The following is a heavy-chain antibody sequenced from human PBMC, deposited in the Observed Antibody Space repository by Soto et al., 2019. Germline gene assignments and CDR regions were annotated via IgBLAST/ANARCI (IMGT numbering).Heavy chain of an antibody. D-gene: IGHD3-16*01. CDR1: GYTFTTYG. V-gene: IGHV1-18*01. CDR2: ISGYNGHT. J-gene: IGHJ6*02. CDR3: AREGEMPYYYYGLDV. Sequence: QVQLVQSGAEVRKPGASVKVSCKASGYTFTTYGISWVRQAPGQGLEWMGWISGYNGHTKYAQKFQGRVNLTKKPSTRTSYIGLGGLRSDDQAGYYCAREGEMPYYYYGLDVWGQGTTVTVSS.